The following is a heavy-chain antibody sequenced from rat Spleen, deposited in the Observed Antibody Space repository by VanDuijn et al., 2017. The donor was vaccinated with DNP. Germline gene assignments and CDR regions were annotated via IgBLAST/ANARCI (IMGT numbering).Heavy chain of an antibody. CDR3: ARWSNFFDY. CDR1: XXXITXXX. J-gene: IGHJ2*01. CDR2: IRYSGNT. Sequence: EVQLQESGPXXVKPSQXXXLTXXVTXXXITXXXWGWIRKFQGKKTVYIGHIRYSGNTHYNPSLKSRIPITRDTSKNQFFLQLSSVTPEDTATYYCARWSNFFDYWGHGVMVTVSS. V-gene: IGHV3-1*01.